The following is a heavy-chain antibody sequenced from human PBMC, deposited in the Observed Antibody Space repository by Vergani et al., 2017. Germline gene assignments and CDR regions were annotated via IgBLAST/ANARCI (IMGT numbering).Heavy chain of an antibody. CDR2: IDFKGNDA. Sequence: QMQLVESGGGVIQPGGSLRLSCAASGFTFSSDGMQWVRQAPGNGLEWVALIDFKGNDAYYTDSVRGRFIISRDNAKNTLYLQINSLRVEDTALYYCAKQYVGTSDCCGQGTLVTVSS. D-gene: IGHD1-26*01. V-gene: IGHV3-30*02. CDR3: AKQYVGTSDC. J-gene: IGHJ4*02. CDR1: GFTFSSDG.